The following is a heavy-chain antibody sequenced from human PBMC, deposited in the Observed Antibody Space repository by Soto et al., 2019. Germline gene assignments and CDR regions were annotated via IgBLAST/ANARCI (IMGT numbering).Heavy chain of an antibody. D-gene: IGHD3-3*01. CDR2: ISTSSSTV. V-gene: IGHV3-48*02. CDR3: ARDSINRVIIPTYFDY. CDR1: GFTFSNYN. J-gene: IGHJ4*02. Sequence: GGSLRLSCAASGFTFSNYNMNWVRQAPGKGLEWVSYISTSSSTVYSADSVKGRFTISRDNAKNSLYLQMNSLTDEDTAVYYCARDSINRVIIPTYFDYWGQGTLVTVSS.